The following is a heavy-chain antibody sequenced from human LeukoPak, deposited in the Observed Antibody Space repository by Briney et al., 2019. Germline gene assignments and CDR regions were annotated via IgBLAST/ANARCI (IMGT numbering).Heavy chain of an antibody. Sequence: GGSLRLSCAASGFTFSSYGMHWVRQAPGKGLEWVAFIRYDGSNKYYADSVKGRFTISRDNSKNTLYLQMNSLRAEDTAVYYCAKASYVAAAVNPNEWYMDVWGKGTTVTISS. V-gene: IGHV3-30*02. CDR2: IRYDGSNK. CDR3: AKASYVAAAVNPNEWYMDV. J-gene: IGHJ6*03. CDR1: GFTFSSYG. D-gene: IGHD6-13*01.